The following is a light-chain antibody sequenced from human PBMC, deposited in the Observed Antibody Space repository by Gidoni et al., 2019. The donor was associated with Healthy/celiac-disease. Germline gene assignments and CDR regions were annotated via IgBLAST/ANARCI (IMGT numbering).Light chain of an antibody. V-gene: IGLV3-1*01. CDR1: TLGDKY. Sequence: SYELPPPPSVSVSPGQTASITCSGDTLGDKYACWYHQKPGQSPVLVIYQDSKRPSGIPERFSGSNSGNTATLTISGTQAMDEADYYCQAWDSSTYVVFGGGTKLTVL. J-gene: IGLJ2*01. CDR2: QDS. CDR3: QAWDSSTYVV.